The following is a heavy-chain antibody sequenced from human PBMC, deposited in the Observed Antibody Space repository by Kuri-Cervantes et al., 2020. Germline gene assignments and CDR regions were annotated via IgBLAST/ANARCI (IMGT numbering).Heavy chain of an antibody. V-gene: IGHV1-46*01. CDR2: INPSGGST. CDR3: AREESRATYYYDSSGLCFDY. J-gene: IGHJ4*02. Sequence: ASVKVSCKASGYTFTGYYMHWVRQAPGQGLEWMGIINPSGGSTSYAQKFQGRVTMTRDTSTSTVYMELSSLRSEDTAVYYCAREESRATYYYDSSGLCFDYWGQGTLVTVSS. CDR1: GYTFTGYY. D-gene: IGHD3-22*01.